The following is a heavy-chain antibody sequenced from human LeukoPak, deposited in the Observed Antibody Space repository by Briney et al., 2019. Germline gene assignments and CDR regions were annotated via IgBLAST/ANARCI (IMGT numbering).Heavy chain of an antibody. CDR3: ARDLRSGGWYYFDY. CDR2: IKQDGSEK. D-gene: IGHD6-19*01. V-gene: IGHV3-7*01. J-gene: IGHJ4*02. CDR1: GFTFSGYW. Sequence: GGSLRLSCAASGFTFSGYWMNWVRQAPGKGLEWVANIKQDGSEKYYVDSVKGRFTISRDNAENSLYLQMSSLRAEDTAVYYCARDLRSGGWYYFDYWGQGTLVTVSS.